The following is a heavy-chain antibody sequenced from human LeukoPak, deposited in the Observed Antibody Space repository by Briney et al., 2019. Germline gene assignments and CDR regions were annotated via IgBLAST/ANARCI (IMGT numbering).Heavy chain of an antibody. J-gene: IGHJ4*02. Sequence: ASVKVSCKASGYTFTGYYMHWVRQAPGQGLEWMGWINPNSGGTNYAQKFQGRVTMTRDTSISTAYMELSRLRSDDTAVYYCVRTTRGRWLDPINFDYWGQGTLVTVSS. CDR3: VRTTRGRWLDPINFDY. D-gene: IGHD6-19*01. CDR1: GYTFTGYY. CDR2: INPNSGGT. V-gene: IGHV1-2*02.